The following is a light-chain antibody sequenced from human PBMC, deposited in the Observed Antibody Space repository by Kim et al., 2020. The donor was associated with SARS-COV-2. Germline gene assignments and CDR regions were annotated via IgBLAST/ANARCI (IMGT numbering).Light chain of an antibody. CDR2: DAS. Sequence: DIQMTQSPSTLSASVGDRVTITCRASESISSRLAWYQQKPGKAPNLLIYDASSLESGVPSRFSGSGSGTEFTLTISSLQPDDFATYFCQQYNSFSQYTFGQGTKLEI. CDR3: QQYNSFSQYT. V-gene: IGKV1-5*01. CDR1: ESISSR. J-gene: IGKJ2*01.